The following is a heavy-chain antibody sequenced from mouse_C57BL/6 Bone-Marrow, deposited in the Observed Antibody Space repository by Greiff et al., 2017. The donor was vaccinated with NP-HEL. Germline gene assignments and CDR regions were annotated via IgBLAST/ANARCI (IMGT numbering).Heavy chain of an antibody. D-gene: IGHD1-1*01. CDR2: IYPRSGNT. V-gene: IGHV1-81*01. CDR1: GYTFTSYG. Sequence: QVQLQQSGAELARPGASVKLSCKASGYTFTSYGISWVKQRTGQGLEWIGEIYPRSGNTYYNEKFKGKATLTADTSSSTAYMELRSLTSEDSAVYYCAREGYYLCFDVWGTGTTVTVSS. J-gene: IGHJ1*03. CDR3: AREGYYLCFDV.